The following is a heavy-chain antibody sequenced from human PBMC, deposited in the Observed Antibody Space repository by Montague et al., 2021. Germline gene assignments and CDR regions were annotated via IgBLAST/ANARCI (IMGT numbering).Heavy chain of an antibody. CDR2: ISPSGDT. Sequence: RLSCAASGFTFGGYSMTWVRQAPGRGLEWVSFISPSGDTFYAESVKGRFIVSRDNSNNALYLHLNSLRGEDSAIYYCVKTSSGTYDSWGPRTLVTVSS. J-gene: IGHJ5*01. V-gene: IGHV3-23*01. CDR1: GFTFGGYS. D-gene: IGHD1-26*01. CDR3: VKTSSGTYDS.